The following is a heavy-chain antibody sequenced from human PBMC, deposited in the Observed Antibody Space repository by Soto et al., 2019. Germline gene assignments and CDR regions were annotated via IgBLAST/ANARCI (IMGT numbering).Heavy chain of an antibody. V-gene: IGHV1-69*01. CDR3: ARVPITMVRGVIISYYGMDV. D-gene: IGHD3-10*01. CDR1: GGTFSSYA. CDR2: IIPIFGTA. Sequence: QVQLVQSGAEVQKPGSSVKVSCKASGGTFSSYAISWVRQAPGQGLEWMGGIIPIFGTANYAQKFQGRVTITADESTSTAYMELSSLRSEDTAVYYCARVPITMVRGVIISYYGMDVWGQGTTVTVSS. J-gene: IGHJ6*02.